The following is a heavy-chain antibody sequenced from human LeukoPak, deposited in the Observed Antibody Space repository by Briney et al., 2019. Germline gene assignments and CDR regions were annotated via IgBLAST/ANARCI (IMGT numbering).Heavy chain of an antibody. D-gene: IGHD3-10*01. J-gene: IGHJ4*02. CDR1: GGSISRGSYY. CDR2: IYNSGST. V-gene: IGHV4-61*02. Sequence: SETLSLTCIVSGGSISRGSYYWNWIRQPAGKGLEWMGRIYNSGSTNYNPSLKSRVSISTDMSKNQVSLTLNSVTAADTAVYYCARQTFGVLYFDSWGQGTLVIVSS. CDR3: ARQTFGVLYFDS.